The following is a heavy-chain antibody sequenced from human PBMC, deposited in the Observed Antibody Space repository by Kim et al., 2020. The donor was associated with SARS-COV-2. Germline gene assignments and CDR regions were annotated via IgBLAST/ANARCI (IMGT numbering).Heavy chain of an antibody. J-gene: IGHJ4*02. V-gene: IGHV3-23*01. CDR3: VTAGQIVAPDRNY. Sequence: YYAGSVGGRFTISRDNSKNTMYFQMDSLRVEDAAVYYCVTAGQIVAPDRNYWGQGTLVAVSS. D-gene: IGHD2-2*01.